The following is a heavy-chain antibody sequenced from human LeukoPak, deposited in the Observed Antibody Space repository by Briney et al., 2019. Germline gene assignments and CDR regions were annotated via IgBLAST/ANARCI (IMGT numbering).Heavy chain of an antibody. J-gene: IGHJ6*02. CDR2: ISVGGTTR. V-gene: IGHV3-48*04. Sequence: GSLRLSCAASGFTFSSYSMKWVRQAPGKGLEGVSYISVGGTTRYYADSVEGRFTISRDNAKNSLFLQMNSLRAEDTAVYYCARENLNGLDVWGQGTTVTVSS. CDR1: GFTFSSYS. CDR3: ARENLNGLDV.